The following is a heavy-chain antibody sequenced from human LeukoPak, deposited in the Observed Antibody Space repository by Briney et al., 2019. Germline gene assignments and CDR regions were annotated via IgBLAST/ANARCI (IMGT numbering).Heavy chain of an antibody. CDR3: VRTNTYYYDSSGYYD. CDR2: IIPIFGTA. CDR1: GGTFSSYA. Sequence: SVKVSCKASGGTFSSYAISWVRQAPGQGLEWMGGIIPIFGTANYAQKFQGRVTITSDESTSTAYMELSSLRSEDTAVYYCVRTNTYYYDSSGYYDWGQGTLVTVSS. V-gene: IGHV1-69*13. J-gene: IGHJ4*02. D-gene: IGHD3-22*01.